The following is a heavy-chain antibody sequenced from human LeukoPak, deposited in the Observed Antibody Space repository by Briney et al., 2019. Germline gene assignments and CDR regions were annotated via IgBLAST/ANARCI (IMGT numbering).Heavy chain of an antibody. CDR2: IIPIFGTA. V-gene: IGHV1-69*13. Sequence: SVKVSCKASGGTFSSYAIGWVRQAPGQGLEWMGGIIPIFGTANYAQKFQGRVTITADESTSTAYMELSSLRSEDTAVYYCARGEAGAFDIWGQGTMVTASS. CDR3: ARGEAGAFDI. D-gene: IGHD3-10*01. J-gene: IGHJ3*02. CDR1: GGTFSSYA.